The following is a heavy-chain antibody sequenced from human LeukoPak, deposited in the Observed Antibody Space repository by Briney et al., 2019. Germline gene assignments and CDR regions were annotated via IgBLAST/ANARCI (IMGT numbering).Heavy chain of an antibody. CDR1: GYTLTELS. D-gene: IGHD5-24*01. Sequence: ASVKVSCKVSGYTLTELSMHWVRQVPGKGLEWMGGFDPEDGETIYAQKFQGRVTMTEDTSTDTAYMELSSLRSEDTAVYYCATSPRGSWLQSPYFDYWGQGTLVTVSS. CDR3: ATSPRGSWLQSPYFDY. CDR2: FDPEDGET. V-gene: IGHV1-24*01. J-gene: IGHJ4*02.